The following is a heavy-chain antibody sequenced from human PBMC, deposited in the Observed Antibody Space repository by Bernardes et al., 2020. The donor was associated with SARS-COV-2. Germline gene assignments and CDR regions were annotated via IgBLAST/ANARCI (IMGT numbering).Heavy chain of an antibody. CDR3: ARVRYSSSSHWDFDL. CDR1: GYTFNTYG. D-gene: IGHD6-6*01. V-gene: IGHV1-18*01. CDR2: MSADSGDT. Sequence: ASVQVSCKASGYTFNTYGITWVRQAPGQGLEWMGWMSADSGDTTYAQKLRGRVTMTTDTSTSTAYMDLRSLRSDDTAVYYCARVRYSSSSHWDFDLWGRGTLVIVSS. J-gene: IGHJ2*01.